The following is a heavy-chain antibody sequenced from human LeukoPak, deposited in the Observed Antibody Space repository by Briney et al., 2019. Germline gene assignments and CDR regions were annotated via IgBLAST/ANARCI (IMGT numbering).Heavy chain of an antibody. CDR1: GFTFSSYW. CDR2: INQDGSDK. CDR3: ARGLRYFDWLTYYYYYMDV. J-gene: IGHJ6*03. Sequence: PGGSLRLSCAASGFTFSSYWMSWVRQAPGKGLEWVAKINQDGSDKYYVDSVKGRFTISRDNSKNTLYLQMNSLRAEDTAVYYCARGLRYFDWLTYYYYYMDVWGKGTTVTVSS. D-gene: IGHD3-9*01. V-gene: IGHV3-7*01.